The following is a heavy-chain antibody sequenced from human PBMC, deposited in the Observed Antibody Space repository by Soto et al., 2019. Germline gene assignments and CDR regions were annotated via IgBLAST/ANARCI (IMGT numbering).Heavy chain of an antibody. CDR3: ARPPKPPYYFDY. Sequence: ASVKVSCKASGYTFFAYEINWVRQATGQGLEWMAWMNPNSGDGDYAQRFQGRVTMTTNTSITTAYMELSRLRSDDTAVYYCARPPKPPYYFDYWGQGTLVTVSS. J-gene: IGHJ4*02. CDR1: GYTFFAYE. CDR2: MNPNSGDG. V-gene: IGHV1-8*01.